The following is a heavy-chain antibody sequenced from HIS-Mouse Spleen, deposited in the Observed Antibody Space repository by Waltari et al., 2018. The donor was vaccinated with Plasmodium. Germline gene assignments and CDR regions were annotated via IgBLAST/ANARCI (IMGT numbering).Heavy chain of an antibody. CDR3: ARVTSSGVYWYFDL. J-gene: IGHJ2*01. Sequence: QVQLQQWGAGLLKPSETLSLTCAVYGGSFSGYYWSWLRQIPGKGLEWLGEINTSGSTQQNPPLESRMTIAVDTYKNQLSLKLSAVSAADTSVYYCARVTSSGVYWYFDLWGRGTLVTVSS. V-gene: IGHV4-34*01. D-gene: IGHD3-3*01. CDR2: INTSGST. CDR1: GGSFSGYY.